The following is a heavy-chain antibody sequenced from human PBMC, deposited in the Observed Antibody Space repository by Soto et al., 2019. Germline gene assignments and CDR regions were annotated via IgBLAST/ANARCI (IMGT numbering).Heavy chain of an antibody. CDR1: GFTFSSYA. CDR3: ATDIAHQLVASGYYYGMDV. J-gene: IGHJ6*04. V-gene: IGHV3-9*01. D-gene: IGHD6-13*01. Sequence: GGSLRLSCAASGFTFSSYAMHWVRQAPGKGLEWVSGISWNSGSIGYADSVKGRFTISRDNAKNSLYLQMNSLRAEDTALYSCATDIAHQLVASGYYYGMDVWGKGPTVTVSS. CDR2: ISWNSGSI.